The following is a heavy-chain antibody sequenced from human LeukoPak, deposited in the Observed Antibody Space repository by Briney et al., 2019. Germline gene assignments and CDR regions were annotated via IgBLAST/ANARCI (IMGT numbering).Heavy chain of an antibody. CDR2: INHSGST. CDR3: ARQVPGTILLYYYHYYMDV. Sequence: SETLSLTCTVSGESISGYYWSWIRQPPGKGLEWIGEINHSGSTNYNPSLKSRVTISVDTSKNQFSLKLSSVTAADTAVYYCARQVPGTILLYYYHYYMDVWGKGTTVTISS. J-gene: IGHJ6*03. D-gene: IGHD6-13*01. CDR1: GESISGYY. V-gene: IGHV4-34*01.